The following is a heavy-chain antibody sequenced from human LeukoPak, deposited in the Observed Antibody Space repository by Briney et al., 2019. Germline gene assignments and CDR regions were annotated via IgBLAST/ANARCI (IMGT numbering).Heavy chain of an antibody. D-gene: IGHD6-13*01. CDR1: GFTFSSYE. CDR2: ISSSGSTI. J-gene: IGHJ4*02. CDR3: AAAAGRGGFLNY. Sequence: PGGSLRLSCAASGFTFSSYEMNWVRQAPGKGLEWVSYISSSGSTIYYADSVKGRFTISRDNAKNSLYLQMNSLRAEDTAVYYCAAAAGRGGFLNYWGRGTLVTVSS. V-gene: IGHV3-48*03.